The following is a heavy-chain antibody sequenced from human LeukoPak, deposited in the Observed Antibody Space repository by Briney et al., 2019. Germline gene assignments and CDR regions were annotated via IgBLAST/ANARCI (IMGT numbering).Heavy chain of an antibody. J-gene: IGHJ4*02. CDR1: GGSFSGYY. Sequence: SETLSLTCAVYGGSFSGYYWSWIRQPPGKGLEWIGEINHSGSTNYNPSLKSRVTISVDTSKNQFSLKLSSVTAADTAVYYCASGSIVVATFFDYWGQGTLVTVSS. V-gene: IGHV4-34*01. CDR2: INHSGST. CDR3: ASGSIVVATFFDY. D-gene: IGHD3-22*01.